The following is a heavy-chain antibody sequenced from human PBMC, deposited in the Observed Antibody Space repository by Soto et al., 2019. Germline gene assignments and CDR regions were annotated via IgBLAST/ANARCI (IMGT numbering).Heavy chain of an antibody. Sequence: TSETLSLTCAVSGGYITSANLWSWVRQPPGKGLEWIGKIHDSGSTNNNPSLKSRVTISVDKSKNQVSLRLTSVTAADTAVYYCAKEGYYYMDVWGQGTTVTVYS. CDR2: IHDSGST. J-gene: IGHJ6*02. CDR1: GGYITSANL. CDR3: AKEGYYYMDV. V-gene: IGHV4-4*02.